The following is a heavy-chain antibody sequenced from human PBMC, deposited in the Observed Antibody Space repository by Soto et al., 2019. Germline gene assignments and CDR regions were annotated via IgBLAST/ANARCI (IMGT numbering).Heavy chain of an antibody. Sequence: QVQLIQSEAEVKKPGSSVRVSCTASGGIFGSHGFSWVRQAPGQRLEWVGGFIPIFRTLTYTEKFQARGRIAADESTNTVYLDLSSLTSEDTAVYYCVRDRRIYYSDPHDEFVASGYEVWGQGTMVSVSS. V-gene: IGHV1-69*01. CDR3: VRDRRIYYSDPHDEFVASGYEV. J-gene: IGHJ3*01. CDR2: FIPIFRTL. CDR1: GGIFGSHG. D-gene: IGHD3-22*01.